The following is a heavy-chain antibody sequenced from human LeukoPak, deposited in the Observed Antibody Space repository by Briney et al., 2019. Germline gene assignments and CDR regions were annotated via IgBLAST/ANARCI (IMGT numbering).Heavy chain of an antibody. V-gene: IGHV6-1*01. D-gene: IGHD2-2*01. J-gene: IGHJ5*02. Sequence: SQTLSLTCAISGDSGSSNSVTWNWIRQSPSRGLEWLGRTYYRSTWYNDYAVSVRGRMTVNPDTSKNQFSLHLNSVTPEDTAVYYCARRLTQYDCFDPWGQGILVTVSS. CDR1: GDSGSSNSVT. CDR2: TYYRSTWYN. CDR3: ARRLTQYDCFDP.